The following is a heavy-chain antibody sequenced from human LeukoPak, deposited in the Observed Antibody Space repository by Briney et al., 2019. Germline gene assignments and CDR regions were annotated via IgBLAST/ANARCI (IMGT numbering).Heavy chain of an antibody. CDR1: GFTFSSYA. J-gene: IGHJ4*02. CDR2: ISNSGGST. V-gene: IGHV3-23*01. Sequence: GGSLRLSCAASGFTFSSYAMNWVRQAPGKGLEWVSVISNSGGSTYYADSVKGRFTISRDNSKNTLYLQMNSLRAEDTAVYYCAKETSSSFDYWGQGTLVTVSS. D-gene: IGHD6-6*01. CDR3: AKETSSSFDY.